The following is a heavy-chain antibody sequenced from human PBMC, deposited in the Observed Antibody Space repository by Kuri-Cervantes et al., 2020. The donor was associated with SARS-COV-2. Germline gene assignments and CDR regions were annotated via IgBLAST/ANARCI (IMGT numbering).Heavy chain of an antibody. D-gene: IGHD4-17*01. CDR2: IRYDGSNK. CDR3: ARDFRSATGPDY. J-gene: IGHJ4*02. Sequence: GGSLRLSCAASGFTFSSYSMHWVRQAPGKGLEWVAFIRYDGSNKYYADSVKGRFTISRDNSKNTLHLQMNSLRSEDTAVYYCARDFRSATGPDYWGQGTRVTVSS. V-gene: IGHV3-30*02. CDR1: GFTFSSYS.